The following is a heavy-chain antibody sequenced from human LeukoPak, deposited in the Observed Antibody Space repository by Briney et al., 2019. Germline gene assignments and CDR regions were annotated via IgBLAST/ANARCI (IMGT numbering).Heavy chain of an antibody. CDR2: INTYNGDT. J-gene: IGHJ5*02. V-gene: IGHV1-18*01. D-gene: IGHD6-6*01. CDR1: GYTFTSYG. Sequence: ASVKVSCKAFGYTFTSYGITWLRQAPGQGLEWMGWINTYNGDTNYAQKLQGRVTMTTDTSTGTAYMELRSLRSDDTAVYYCARWRGFTGSSDENWFDPWGQGTLVTASS. CDR3: ARWRGFTGSSDENWFDP.